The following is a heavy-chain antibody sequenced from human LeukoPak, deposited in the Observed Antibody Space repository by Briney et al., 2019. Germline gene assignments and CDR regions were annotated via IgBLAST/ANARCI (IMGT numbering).Heavy chain of an antibody. CDR2: IIPIFGTA. CDR3: AKDLSKQQLVGRGGRGYYYYMDV. D-gene: IGHD6-13*01. J-gene: IGHJ6*03. CDR1: GGTFSSYA. V-gene: IGHV1-69*06. Sequence: SVKVSCKASGGTFSSYAISWVRQAPGQGLEWMGGIIPIFGTANYAQKFQGRVTITADKSTSTAYMELSSLRAEDTAVYYCAKDLSKQQLVGRGGRGYYYYMDVWGKGTTVTISS.